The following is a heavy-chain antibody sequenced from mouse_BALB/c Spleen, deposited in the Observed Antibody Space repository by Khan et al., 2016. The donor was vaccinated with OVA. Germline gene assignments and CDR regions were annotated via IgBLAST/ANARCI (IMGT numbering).Heavy chain of an antibody. Sequence: VELVESGAELAKPGASVTMSCKASGYTFINYWILWVKQRPGQGLEWLGYINPSTAYTEYNPNFKDKATLTADKSSRTAYMQLSSLTSEDSAVYYCSRRGLRWDFDYWGQGTTLTVSS. D-gene: IGHD1-1*01. J-gene: IGHJ2*01. CDR3: SRRGLRWDFDY. V-gene: IGHV1-7*01. CDR2: INPSTAYT. CDR1: GYTFINYW.